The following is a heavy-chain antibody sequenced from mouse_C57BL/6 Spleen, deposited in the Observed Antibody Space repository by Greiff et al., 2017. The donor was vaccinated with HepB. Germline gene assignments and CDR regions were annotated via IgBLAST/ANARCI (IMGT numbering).Heavy chain of an antibody. CDR2: ISSGSSTI. Sequence: EVKVEESGGGLVKPGGSLKLSCAASGFTFSDYGMHWVRQAPEKGLEWVAYISSGSSTIYYADTVKGRFTISRDNAKNTLFLQMTSLRSEDTAMYYCARGGLPYAMDYWGQGTSVTVSS. D-gene: IGHD2-4*01. J-gene: IGHJ4*01. V-gene: IGHV5-17*01. CDR3: ARGGLPYAMDY. CDR1: GFTFSDYG.